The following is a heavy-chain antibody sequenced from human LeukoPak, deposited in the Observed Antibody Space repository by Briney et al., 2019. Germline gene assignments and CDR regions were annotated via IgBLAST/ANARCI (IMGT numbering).Heavy chain of an antibody. CDR2: ISASGGST. D-gene: IGHD1-1*01. CDR3: AKDFVRYNIQFDY. J-gene: IGHJ4*02. CDR1: GFTFSSSA. V-gene: IGHV3-23*01. Sequence: PGGSLRLSCAASGFTFSSSAMSWVRQVPGKGLEWVSGISASGGSTPYADSVRGRFTISRDNSKNTLYLQMNSLRAEDTALYYCAKDFVRYNIQFDYWGQGALVTVSS.